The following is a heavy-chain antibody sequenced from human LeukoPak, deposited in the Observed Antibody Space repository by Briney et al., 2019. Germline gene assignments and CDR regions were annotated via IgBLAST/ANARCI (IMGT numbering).Heavy chain of an antibody. Sequence: GESLKISCKGSGYSFTNYWIGWVRQMPGKGLEWMGIIYPGDSDTRYSPSFQGQVTISADKSISTAYLQWSSLKASDTAMYYCARHVTGYCSSTSCYNYYYYMDVWGKGTTVTVSS. CDR1: GYSFTNYW. V-gene: IGHV5-51*01. CDR2: IYPGDSDT. CDR3: ARHVTGYCSSTSCYNYYYYMDV. J-gene: IGHJ6*03. D-gene: IGHD2-2*02.